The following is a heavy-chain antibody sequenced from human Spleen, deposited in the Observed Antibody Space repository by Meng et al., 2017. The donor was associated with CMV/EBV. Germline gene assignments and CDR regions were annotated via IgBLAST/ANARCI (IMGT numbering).Heavy chain of an antibody. J-gene: IGHJ5*02. CDR1: NVRLYA. Sequence: NVRLYASSGVRQAPGQGREWMGEIIPIFGTANYAQKFEGRVTITTDESTSTAYMELSSLRSEDTAVDYCAHGYCSSTSCLNNGFDPWGKGTLVTVSS. CDR2: IIPIFGTA. D-gene: IGHD2-2*01. CDR3: AHGYCSSTSCLNNGFDP. V-gene: IGHV1-69*05.